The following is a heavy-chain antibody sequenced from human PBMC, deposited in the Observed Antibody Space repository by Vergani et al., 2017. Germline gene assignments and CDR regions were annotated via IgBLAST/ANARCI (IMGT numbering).Heavy chain of an antibody. V-gene: IGHV4-34*01. D-gene: IGHD3-22*01. Sequence: VQLQQWGAGLLKPSETLSLPCAVYGGSFSGYYWSWIRQPPGKGLEWIGEINHSGSTNYNPSLKSRVTISVDTSKNQFSLKLSSVTAADTAVYYCARRPYYYDSSGYSKYYYYGMDVWGQGTTVTVSS. CDR1: GGSFSGYY. CDR3: ARRPYYYDSSGYSKYYYYGMDV. CDR2: INHSGST. J-gene: IGHJ6*02.